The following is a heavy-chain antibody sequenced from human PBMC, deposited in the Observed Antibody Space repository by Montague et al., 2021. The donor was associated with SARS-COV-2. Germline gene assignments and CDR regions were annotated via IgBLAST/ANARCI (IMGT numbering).Heavy chain of an antibody. Sequence: SETLSLTCTVSGGSISSSSYYWGWIRQPPGKGLEWIGSIYYSGSTYYNPSLKSRVTISVDTSKKQFPLKLGSVAAADTAVYYWARGGRQQLGRLSGMDVWGQGTTVTVSS. J-gene: IGHJ6*02. CDR3: ARGGRQQLGRLSGMDV. CDR2: IYYSGST. CDR1: GGSISSSSYY. D-gene: IGHD6-13*01. V-gene: IGHV4-39*06.